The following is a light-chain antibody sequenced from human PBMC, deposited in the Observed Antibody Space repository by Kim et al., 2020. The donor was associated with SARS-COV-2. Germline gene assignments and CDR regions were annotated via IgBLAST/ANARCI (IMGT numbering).Light chain of an antibody. J-gene: IGKJ1*01. V-gene: IGKV1-6*01. CDR1: QGIRND. CDR2: AAS. CDR3: LQVYNYPRT. Sequence: AIQMTQSPSSLSASVGDRVTITCRASQGIRNDLGWYQQKPGKAPKLLIYAASSLQSGVPSRFSGSGSGSDFTLTISSLHPEDFATYYCLQVYNYPRTFGQGTKVDIK.